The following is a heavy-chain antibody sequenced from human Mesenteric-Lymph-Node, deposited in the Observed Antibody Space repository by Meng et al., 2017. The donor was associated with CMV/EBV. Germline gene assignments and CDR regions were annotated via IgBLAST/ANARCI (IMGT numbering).Heavy chain of an antibody. CDR2: INPNSGDT. Sequence: ASVKVSCKASGYTFTGSYIHWVRQAPGQGLEWLGWINPNSGDTNYAQKFQDRGSLTRDTSINTVYMELTRLRSDDTAVYYCARGARTPYFFDYWGQGTLVTVSS. CDR1: GYTFTGSY. V-gene: IGHV1-2*02. CDR3: ARGARTPYFFDY. J-gene: IGHJ4*02.